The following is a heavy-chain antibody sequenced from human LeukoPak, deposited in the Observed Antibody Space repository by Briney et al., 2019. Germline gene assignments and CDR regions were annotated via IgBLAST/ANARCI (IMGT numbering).Heavy chain of an antibody. J-gene: IGHJ4*02. CDR1: GFTFSSFA. D-gene: IGHD2-15*01. CDR2: ISDSGGST. Sequence: GGSLRLSCAASGFTFSSFAMTWVRQAPGKGLEWVSTISDSGGSTYYADAVKGRFTISRDNSKDTLYAQMNSLRTEDAAVYYCSKSHSVAQRGYFDYWGQGTLVTVSS. V-gene: IGHV3-23*01. CDR3: SKSHSVAQRGYFDY.